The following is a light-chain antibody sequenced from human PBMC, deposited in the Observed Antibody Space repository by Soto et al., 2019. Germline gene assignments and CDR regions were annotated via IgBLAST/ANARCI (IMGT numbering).Light chain of an antibody. CDR1: QSFSSN. Sequence: EILMTQSPSTLSVSPGERVTLSCRASQSFSSNLAWYQQKHGQAPRLLIYDASNRATGIPARFSGSGSGTDLTLTISSLEPEDFAVYYCQQRSNWPLTFGGGTKVDIK. CDR3: QQRSNWPLT. J-gene: IGKJ4*01. V-gene: IGKV3-11*01. CDR2: DAS.